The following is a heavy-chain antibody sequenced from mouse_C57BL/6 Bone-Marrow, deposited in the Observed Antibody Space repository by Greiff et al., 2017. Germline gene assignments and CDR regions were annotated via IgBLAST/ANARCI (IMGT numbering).Heavy chain of an antibody. Sequence: VQLQQSGPELVKPEASVKISCKASGYTFTDYYINWVKQRPGQGLEWIGWIFPGSGSTYYNEKFKGKATLTVDKSSSTAYMLLSSLTSEDSAVYCCARSGDYDDSWFAYWGQGTLVTVSA. V-gene: IGHV1-75*01. CDR3: ARSGDYDDSWFAY. J-gene: IGHJ3*01. CDR1: GYTFTDYY. D-gene: IGHD2-4*01. CDR2: IFPGSGST.